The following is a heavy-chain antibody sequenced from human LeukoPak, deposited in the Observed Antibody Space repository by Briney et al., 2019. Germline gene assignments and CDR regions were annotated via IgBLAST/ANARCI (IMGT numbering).Heavy chain of an antibody. CDR1: GFTFSSYA. CDR3: ARDQFGTKLD. V-gene: IGHV3-48*03. Sequence: GGSLRLSCAASGFTFSSYAMSWVRQAPGKGLEWISHINAIGNILSYADSVKGRFTISRDNAKNSLYLQMNSLRAEDTAVYHCARDQFGTKLDWGQGTLVTVSS. J-gene: IGHJ4*02. D-gene: IGHD1-14*01. CDR2: INAIGNIL.